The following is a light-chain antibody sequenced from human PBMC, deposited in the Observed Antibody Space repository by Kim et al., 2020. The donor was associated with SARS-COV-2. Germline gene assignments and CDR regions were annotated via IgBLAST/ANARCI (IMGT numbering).Light chain of an antibody. Sequence: DIQMTQSPSTLSASVGDRVTITCRASQSVSTWLAWYQQKPGQSPKLLISQASSLEIGVPSRCGASGSGTEFTLTVSGLEPDDFATYYCQHYAVYPYTFGPVTKLEI. CDR3: QHYAVYPYT. CDR1: QSVSTW. J-gene: IGKJ2*01. CDR2: QAS. V-gene: IGKV1-5*03.